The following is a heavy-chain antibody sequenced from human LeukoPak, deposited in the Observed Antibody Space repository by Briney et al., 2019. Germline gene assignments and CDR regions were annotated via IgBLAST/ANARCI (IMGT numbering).Heavy chain of an antibody. J-gene: IGHJ4*02. V-gene: IGHV4-59*01. CDR2: IYYSGST. Sequence: PSETLSLTCTVSGGSISSYYWSWIRQPPGKGLEWIGYIYYSGSTNYNPSLKSRVTISVDTPKNQFSLKLSSVTAADTAVYYCAISSAIEYYFDYWGQGTLVTVSS. CDR3: AISSAIEYYFDY. CDR1: GGSISSYY. D-gene: IGHD6-13*01.